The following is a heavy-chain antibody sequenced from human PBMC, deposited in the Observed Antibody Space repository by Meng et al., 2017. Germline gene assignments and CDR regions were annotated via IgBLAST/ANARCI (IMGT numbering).Heavy chain of an antibody. J-gene: IGHJ4*02. Sequence: GQLGRFGAEVKKPGSALKLACKAASYAVTGDYMHWLRQAPGRGLEWMGRTNPDSGGTSYAQKSQSRVTMTRDTSISTAYMELCRMRSDDTAVYYCARASSRSPSPAGRSPHDYWGQGTLVTVSS. D-gene: IGHD3-10*01. CDR1: SYAVTGDY. CDR3: ARASSRSPSPAGRSPHDY. V-gene: IGHV1-2*06. CDR2: TNPDSGGT.